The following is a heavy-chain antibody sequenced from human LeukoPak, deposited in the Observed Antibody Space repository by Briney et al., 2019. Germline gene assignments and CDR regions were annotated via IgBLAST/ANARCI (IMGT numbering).Heavy chain of an antibody. CDR2: MNPNSGNT. D-gene: IGHD2-2*01. V-gene: IGHV1-8*01. Sequence: ASVKVSCKASGYTFTSYDINWVRQATGQGLEWMGWMNPNSGNTGYAQKFQGRVTMTRNTSISTAYMELSSLRSEDTAVYYCAIGSVVVPAARHNWFDPWGQGTLVTVSS. CDR3: AIGSVVVPAARHNWFDP. CDR1: GYTFTSYD. J-gene: IGHJ5*02.